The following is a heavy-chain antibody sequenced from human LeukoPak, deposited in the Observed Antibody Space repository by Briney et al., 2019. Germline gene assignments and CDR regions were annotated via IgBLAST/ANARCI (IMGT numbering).Heavy chain of an antibody. D-gene: IGHD3-22*01. J-gene: IGHJ4*02. CDR3: ARDYPTYNFDTSASPYFYY. CDR2: INPNSGGT. Sequence: ASVKVSCKASGYTFTDYYMHWVRQAPGQGLEWMGWINPNSGGTNFAQKFQGRVTMTRDTSISTAYMELSRLRSYDTAVYYCARDYPTYNFDTSASPYFYYWGQGTLVTVSS. CDR1: GYTFTDYY. V-gene: IGHV1-2*02.